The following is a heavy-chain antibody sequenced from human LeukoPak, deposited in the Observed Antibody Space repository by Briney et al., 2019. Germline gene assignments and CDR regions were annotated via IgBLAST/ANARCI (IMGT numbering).Heavy chain of an antibody. CDR2: IRKKAYGETT. V-gene: IGHV3-49*03. D-gene: IGHD4-17*01. CDR3: ARGLHDYGDSNYYFDQ. CDR1: GFTFGDDG. J-gene: IGHJ4*02. Sequence: GGSLRLSCTASGFTFGDDGWSWFRQAPGKGLEWICFIRKKAYGETTEYAASVRGRFTISRDDAKSIAYLQMNFLNTEDTALYYCARGLHDYGDSNYYFDQWGRGTLVTVSS.